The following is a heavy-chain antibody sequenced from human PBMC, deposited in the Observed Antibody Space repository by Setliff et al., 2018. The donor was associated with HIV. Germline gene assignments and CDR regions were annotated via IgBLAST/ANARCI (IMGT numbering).Heavy chain of an antibody. CDR2: INPNSGGT. V-gene: IGHV1-2*04. Sequence: ASVKVSCKASGYTFTGYYMHWVRQAPGQGLEWMGWINPNSGGTNYAQKFQGWVTMTRDTSISTAYMELSRLRSDDTAVYCCARSQGIVPAAPLWYWGQGALVTVSS. CDR3: ARSQGIVPAAPLWY. J-gene: IGHJ4*02. D-gene: IGHD2-2*01. CDR1: GYTFTGYY.